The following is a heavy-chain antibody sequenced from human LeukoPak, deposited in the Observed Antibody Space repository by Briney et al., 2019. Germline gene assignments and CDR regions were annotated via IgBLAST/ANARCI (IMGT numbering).Heavy chain of an antibody. V-gene: IGHV1-2*02. CDR1: GYTFTGYY. J-gene: IGHJ3*02. Sequence: ASVKVSCKASGYTFTGYYMHWVRQAPGQGLEWMGWINPNSGGTNYAQKFQGRVTMTRDTSISTAYMELSSLRSEDTAVYYCARDINPRAAAGTFDIWGQGTMVTVSS. CDR2: INPNSGGT. CDR3: ARDINPRAAAGTFDI. D-gene: IGHD6-13*01.